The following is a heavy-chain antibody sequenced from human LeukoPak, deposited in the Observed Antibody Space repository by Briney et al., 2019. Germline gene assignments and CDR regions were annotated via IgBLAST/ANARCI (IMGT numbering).Heavy chain of an antibody. Sequence: GGSLRLSCAASGFTFSSYAMSWVRQAPGKGLEWVSAISGSGGSTYYADSVKGRFTISRDNAKQSLYLQMSSLRAEDTAVYYCARVYSSSWYSGYLYMDVWGKGTTVTVSS. V-gene: IGHV3-23*01. CDR1: GFTFSSYA. J-gene: IGHJ6*03. D-gene: IGHD6-13*01. CDR3: ARVYSSSWYSGYLYMDV. CDR2: ISGSGGST.